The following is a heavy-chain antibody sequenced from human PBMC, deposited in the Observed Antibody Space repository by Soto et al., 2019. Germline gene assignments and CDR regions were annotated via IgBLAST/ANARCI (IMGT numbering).Heavy chain of an antibody. CDR1: GGTFSGYA. CDR2: IIPIFGTA. V-gene: IGHV1-69*12. J-gene: IGHJ5*02. Sequence: QVQLVQSGAEVKKPGSSVKVSCKASGGTFSGYAISWVRQAPGQGLEWMGGIIPIFGTANYAQKFQGRVTITADESTSTAYMELSSLRSEDTAVYYCALHTSGAAAGTWWFDPWGQGTLVTVSS. D-gene: IGHD6-13*01. CDR3: ALHTSGAAAGTWWFDP.